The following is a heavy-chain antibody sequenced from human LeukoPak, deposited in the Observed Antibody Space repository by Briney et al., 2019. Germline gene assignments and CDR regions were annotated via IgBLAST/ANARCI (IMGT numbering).Heavy chain of an antibody. CDR3: AKVYCSGGSCYAALFDY. J-gene: IGHJ4*02. V-gene: IGHV3-9*01. D-gene: IGHD2-15*01. CDR1: GFTFDDYA. CDR2: ISWNSGSI. Sequence: PGRSLRLSCAASGFTFDDYAMHWVRQAPGKGLGWVSGISWNSGSIGYADSVKGRFTISRDNAKNSLYLQMNSLRAEDTALYYCAKVYCSGGSCYAALFDYWGQGTLVTVSS.